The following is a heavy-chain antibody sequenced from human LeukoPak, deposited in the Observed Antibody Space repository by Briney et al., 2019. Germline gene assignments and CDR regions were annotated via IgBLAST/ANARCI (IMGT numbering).Heavy chain of an antibody. Sequence: GGSLRLSCAASGFTFSSYSMNWVRQAPGKGLEWVSYISSSSSTIYYADSVKGRFTISRDNAKNSLYLQMNSLRAEDTAVYYCARALPPFSGKRGFDYWGQGTLVTVSS. D-gene: IGHD1-26*01. CDR2: ISSSSSTI. CDR1: GFTFSSYS. CDR3: ARALPPFSGKRGFDY. V-gene: IGHV3-48*04. J-gene: IGHJ4*02.